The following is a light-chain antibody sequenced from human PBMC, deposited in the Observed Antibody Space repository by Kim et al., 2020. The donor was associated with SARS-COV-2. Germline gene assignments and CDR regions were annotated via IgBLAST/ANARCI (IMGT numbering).Light chain of an antibody. CDR1: SSNIGAGHD. V-gene: IGLV1-40*01. CDR2: GNS. Sequence: RVTFSGGGTSSNIGAGHDVHWYQQLPGTAPKRLIYGNSNRPSGVPDRFSGSESGTSASLAISGLQAEDEANYYCQSFDISLSGYVFGTGTKVTVL. J-gene: IGLJ1*01. CDR3: QSFDISLSGYV.